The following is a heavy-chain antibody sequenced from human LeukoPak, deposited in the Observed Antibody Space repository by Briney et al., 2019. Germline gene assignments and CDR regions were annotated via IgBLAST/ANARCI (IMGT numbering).Heavy chain of an antibody. CDR2: IRTKAYGETT. V-gene: IGHV3-49*04. Sequence: GGSLRLSCTASGFTLGDYAMSWVRQAPGKGLEWVGFIRTKAYGETTEYAASVKGRFTISRDDSKSIAYLQMNSLKTDDTAVYYCTRGDSSGYYNPTDYWGQGTLVTVSS. CDR3: TRGDSSGYYNPTDY. J-gene: IGHJ4*02. D-gene: IGHD3-22*01. CDR1: GFTLGDYA.